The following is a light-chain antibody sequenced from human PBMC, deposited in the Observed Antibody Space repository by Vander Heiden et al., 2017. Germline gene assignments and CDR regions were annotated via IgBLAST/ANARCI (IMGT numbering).Light chain of an antibody. V-gene: IGKV3D-11*01. J-gene: IGKJ5*01. CDR3: QQRSNWPIT. CDR1: QGVSSY. Sequence: ILLTPSPATLSLSPGERATLSCRASQGVSSYLAWYQQKPGQAPRLLIYDASNRATGIPARFSGSGPGTDFTLTISSLEPEDFAVYYCQQRSNWPITFGQGTRLEIK. CDR2: DAS.